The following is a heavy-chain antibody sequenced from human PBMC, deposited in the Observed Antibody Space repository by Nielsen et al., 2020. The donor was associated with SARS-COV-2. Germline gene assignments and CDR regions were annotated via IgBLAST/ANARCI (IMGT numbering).Heavy chain of an antibody. CDR2: IDWDDDK. J-gene: IGHJ4*02. V-gene: IGHV2-70*12. D-gene: IGHD5-24*01. Sequence: SGPTLVKPTQTLTLTCTFSGFSLSTSGMCVSWIRQPPGKALEWLALIDWDDDKYYSTSLKTRLTISKDTSKNQVVLTMTNMDPVDTATYYCAHSSDGYPTPYFDYWGQGTLVTVSS. CDR3: AHSSDGYPTPYFDY. CDR1: GFSLSTSGMC.